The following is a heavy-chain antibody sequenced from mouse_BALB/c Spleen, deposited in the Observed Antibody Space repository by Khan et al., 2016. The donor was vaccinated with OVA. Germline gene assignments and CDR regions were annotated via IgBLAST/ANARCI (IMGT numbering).Heavy chain of an antibody. CDR3: ARTARIKY. CDR1: GYSITSGYG. CDR2: ISYSGST. V-gene: IGHV3-2*02. Sequence: EVQLQESGPGLVKPSQSLSLTCTVTGYSITSGYGWNWIRQFPGNKLEWMGYISYSGSTNYNPSLKSRISITRDTSKHQFFLQLNSVTTKDTATYYCARTARIKYWGQGTTLTVSS. J-gene: IGHJ2*01. D-gene: IGHD1-2*01.